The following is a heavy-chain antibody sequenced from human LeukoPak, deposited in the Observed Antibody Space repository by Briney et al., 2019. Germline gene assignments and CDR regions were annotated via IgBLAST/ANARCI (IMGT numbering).Heavy chain of an antibody. V-gene: IGHV1-2*02. Sequence: GASVKVSCKTAGYTFTGYYLHWVRQAPGQRPEWVGRIDPDSGGTHNGQKFQGRVTVTRDTSITTVHMELSRLTSDDTAVYCCARAPGPYTTSRFDFWGQGTLVTASS. CDR1: GYTFTGYY. CDR3: ARAPGPYTTSRFDF. D-gene: IGHD2-2*02. J-gene: IGHJ4*02. CDR2: IDPDSGGT.